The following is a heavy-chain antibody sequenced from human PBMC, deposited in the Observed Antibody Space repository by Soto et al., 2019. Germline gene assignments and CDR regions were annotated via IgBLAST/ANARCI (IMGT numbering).Heavy chain of an antibody. CDR2: LIPVSGAA. Sequence: QVQLVQSGAEVKKPGSSVKVSCKASGGTFGSYAFSWVRQAPGQGLEWMGGLIPVSGAAHYAQKYQGRVKITANESTSTVYMELSSMSSQDTAVYYCATALGCRSTSCTLDYWGQGTRVIVSS. CDR1: GGTFGSYA. CDR3: ATALGCRSTSCTLDY. V-gene: IGHV1-69*01. D-gene: IGHD2-2*01. J-gene: IGHJ4*02.